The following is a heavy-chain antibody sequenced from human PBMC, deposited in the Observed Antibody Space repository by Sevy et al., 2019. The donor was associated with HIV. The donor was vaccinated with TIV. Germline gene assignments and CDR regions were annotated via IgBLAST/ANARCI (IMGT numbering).Heavy chain of an antibody. J-gene: IGHJ3*02. CDR1: GGSFSGYY. CDR3: GRHCSSSSCSHAFDI. CDR2: INHSGST. D-gene: IGHD2-2*01. V-gene: IGHV4-34*01. Sequence: SETLSLTCAVYGGSFSGYYWSWIRQPPGKGLEWVGEINHSGSTNYNTCLKSLVTISVDTSNNQYSLRLTSATAADTALYYCGRHCSSSSCSHAFDIWGQGTMVTVSS.